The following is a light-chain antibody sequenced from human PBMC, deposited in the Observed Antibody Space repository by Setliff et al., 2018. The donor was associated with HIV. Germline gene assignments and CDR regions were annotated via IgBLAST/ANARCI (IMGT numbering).Light chain of an antibody. J-gene: IGLJ1*01. CDR2: YDN. CDR3: QVWDTGSDPPCV. Sequence: SYELTQPPSVSVAPGKTARITCGGDNIGSKSVHWYQQKPGQAPVVVIYYDNDRPSGIPERFSGSTSGNTATLTISRVEAGDEADYFCQVWDTGSDPPCVFAAGTKVTVL. CDR1: NIGSKS. V-gene: IGLV3-21*04.